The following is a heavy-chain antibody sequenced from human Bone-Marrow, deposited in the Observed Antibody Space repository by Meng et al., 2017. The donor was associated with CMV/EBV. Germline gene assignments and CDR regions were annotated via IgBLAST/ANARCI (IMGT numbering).Heavy chain of an antibody. V-gene: IGHV4-61*01. CDR2: FYYSGST. CDR3: ARGTFTGVGDFWSGGLFDY. CDR1: GGSVSSGSYY. D-gene: IGHD3-3*01. Sequence: SETLSLTCTVSGGSVSSGSYYWSWIRQPPGKGLEWIGYFYYSGSTNYNPSLKSRVTITVDTSKNQFSWKLSSVTAGDRAVYYCARGTFTGVGDFWSGGLFDYWGQGTLVTVSS. J-gene: IGHJ4*02.